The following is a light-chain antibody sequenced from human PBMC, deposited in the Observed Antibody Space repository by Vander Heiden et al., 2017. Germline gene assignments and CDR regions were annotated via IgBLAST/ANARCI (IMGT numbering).Light chain of an antibody. Sequence: QSVLTQPPSVSAAPGQKVTISCSGSSSNIGNNYVSWYQQLPETAPKLLIYDNNKRPSGIPDRFSGSKSGTSATLGITGLQTGDEADYYCGTWEVFGGGTKLTVL. CDR3: GTWEV. CDR1: SSNIGNNY. CDR2: DNN. J-gene: IGLJ2*01. V-gene: IGLV1-51*01.